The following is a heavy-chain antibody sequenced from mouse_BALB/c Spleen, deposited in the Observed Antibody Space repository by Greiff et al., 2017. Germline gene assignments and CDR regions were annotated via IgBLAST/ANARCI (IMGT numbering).Heavy chain of an antibody. V-gene: IGHV1-14*01. J-gene: IGHJ4*01. Sequence: EVQLQESGPELVKPGASVKMSCKASGYTFTSYVMHWVKQKPGQGLEWIGYINPYNDGTKYNEKFKGKATLTSDKSSSTAYMELSSLTSEDSAVYYCARGYYGSSSYAMDYWGQGTSVTVSS. CDR3: ARGYYGSSSYAMDY. D-gene: IGHD1-1*01. CDR2: INPYNDGT. CDR1: GYTFTSYV.